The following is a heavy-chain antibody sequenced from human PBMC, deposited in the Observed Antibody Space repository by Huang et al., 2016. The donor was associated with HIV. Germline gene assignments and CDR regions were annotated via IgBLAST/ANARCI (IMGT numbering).Heavy chain of an antibody. D-gene: IGHD3-22*01. CDR2: NSATKGDT. CDR3: VVDDTSGYFSSDY. J-gene: IGHJ4*02. Sequence: QVHLVQSGPEVTKPGASVKVSCKASGYTFTSFGISWVRQAPGQGLEWMGSNSATKGDTNYAQKFRVRGTMTTDPSTRTAHMELRSLRSDASAVYYCVVDDTSGYFSSDYWGQGTLVTVSS. CDR1: GYTFTSFG. V-gene: IGHV1-18*04.